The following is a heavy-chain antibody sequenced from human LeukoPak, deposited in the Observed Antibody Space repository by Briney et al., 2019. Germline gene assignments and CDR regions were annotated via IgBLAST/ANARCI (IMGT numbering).Heavy chain of an antibody. CDR3: ARDQVAAAGTYFQH. CDR2: INPNNGGT. V-gene: IGHV1-2*02. J-gene: IGHJ1*01. Sequence: GSVKVSCKASGYTFTGYYMHWVRQAPGQGLEWMGWINPNNGGTSYAQRFQGRVTMTRDTSISTAYMELSSLRSEDTAVYYCARDQVAAAGTYFQHWGQGTLVTVSS. D-gene: IGHD6-13*01. CDR1: GYTFTGYY.